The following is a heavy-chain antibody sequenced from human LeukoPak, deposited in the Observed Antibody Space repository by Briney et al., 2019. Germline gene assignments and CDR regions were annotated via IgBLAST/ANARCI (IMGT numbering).Heavy chain of an antibody. Sequence: GGSLRLSCAAAGCTVSSNYMSWVRQAPGKGLEWVSVIYSGGSTYYADSVEGRFTISRDNSKNTLYLQMSSLRAEDTAVYYCARVFPTQYYYDSSGYLDYWGQGTLVTVSS. CDR2: IYSGGST. V-gene: IGHV3-53*01. D-gene: IGHD3-22*01. CDR3: ARVFPTQYYYDSSGYLDY. J-gene: IGHJ4*02. CDR1: GCTVSSNY.